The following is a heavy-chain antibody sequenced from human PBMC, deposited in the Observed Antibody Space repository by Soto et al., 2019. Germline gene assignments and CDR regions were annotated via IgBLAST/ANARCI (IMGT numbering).Heavy chain of an antibody. CDR2: IYYSGST. D-gene: IGHD3-16*01. J-gene: IGHJ4*02. V-gene: IGHV4-39*01. CDR1: GGSISSSSYY. Sequence: QLQLQESGPGLVKPSETLSLTCTVSGGSISSSSYYRGWIRQPPGKGLEWIGSIYYSGSTYYNPSLKSRVTISVDTSKNQFSLKLSSVTAADTAVYYCARLSWGLRLGEFDYWGQGTLVTVSS. CDR3: ARLSWGLRLGEFDY.